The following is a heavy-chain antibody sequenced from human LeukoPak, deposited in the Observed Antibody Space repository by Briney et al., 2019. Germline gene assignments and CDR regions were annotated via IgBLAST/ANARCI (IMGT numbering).Heavy chain of an antibody. J-gene: IGHJ1*01. Sequence: PGGSLRLSCAASGFTFSSYGMHWVRQAPGKGREWVAVIWYDGSNKYYADSVKGRFTISRDNSKNTLYLQMNSLRAEDTAVYYCAKDRSSGSYYGFQHWGQGTLVTVSS. CDR2: IWYDGSNK. CDR3: AKDRSSGSYYGFQH. CDR1: GFTFSSYG. D-gene: IGHD1-26*01. V-gene: IGHV3-33*06.